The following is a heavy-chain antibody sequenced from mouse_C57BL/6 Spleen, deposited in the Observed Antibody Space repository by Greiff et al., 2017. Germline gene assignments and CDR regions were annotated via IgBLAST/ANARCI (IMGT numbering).Heavy chain of an antibody. Sequence: VQLQQSGAELVRPGASVTLSCKASGYTFTDYEMHWVKQTPVHGLEWIGAIDPETGGTAYNQKFKGKAILTADKSSSTAYMELRSLTSEDSAVYYCTRNYVRGYAMDYWGQGTSVTVSS. V-gene: IGHV1-15*01. CDR3: TRNYVRGYAMDY. J-gene: IGHJ4*01. D-gene: IGHD1-1*01. CDR1: GYTFTDYE. CDR2: IDPETGGT.